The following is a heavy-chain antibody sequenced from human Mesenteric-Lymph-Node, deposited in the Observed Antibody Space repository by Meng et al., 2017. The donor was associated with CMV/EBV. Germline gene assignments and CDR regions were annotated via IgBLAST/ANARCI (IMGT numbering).Heavy chain of an antibody. CDR2: SNRGGGGAT. CDR3: ARSETTDGLDV. Sequence: GGSLRLSCAASGFIFSDYYMSWIRQPPGKGLEWLSCSNRGGGGATYYADSVKGRFTISRDNTKNSLYLEVNSLRAEDTAIYFCARSETTDGLDVWGQGTTVTVSS. V-gene: IGHV3-11*04. D-gene: IGHD4-17*01. J-gene: IGHJ6*02. CDR1: GFIFSDYY.